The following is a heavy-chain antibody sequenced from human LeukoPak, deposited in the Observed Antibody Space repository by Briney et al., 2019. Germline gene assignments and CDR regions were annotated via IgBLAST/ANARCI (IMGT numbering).Heavy chain of an antibody. Sequence: PGGSLRLSCAASGFTFSSYSMNWVRQAPGKGLEWVANIKQDGSEKYYVDSVKGRFTISRDNAKNSLYLQMNSLRAEDTAVYYCARDTRVLGPFFAYWGQGTLVTVSS. CDR2: IKQDGSEK. CDR3: ARDTRVLGPFFAY. J-gene: IGHJ4*02. CDR1: GFTFSSYS. V-gene: IGHV3-7*01. D-gene: IGHD1-1*01.